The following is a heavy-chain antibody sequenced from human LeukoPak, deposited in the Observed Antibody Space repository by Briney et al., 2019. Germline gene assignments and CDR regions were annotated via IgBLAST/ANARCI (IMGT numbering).Heavy chain of an antibody. CDR1: GFTVSSNY. Sequence: GGSLRLSCAASGFTVSSNYMSWVRQAPGKGLEWVAFIRYDGSNKYYADSVKGRFTISRDNSKNTLYLQMNSLRAEDTAVYYCARPVDYGLAYDAFDIWGQGTMVTVSS. CDR2: IRYDGSNK. V-gene: IGHV3-30*02. J-gene: IGHJ3*02. D-gene: IGHD4-17*01. CDR3: ARPVDYGLAYDAFDI.